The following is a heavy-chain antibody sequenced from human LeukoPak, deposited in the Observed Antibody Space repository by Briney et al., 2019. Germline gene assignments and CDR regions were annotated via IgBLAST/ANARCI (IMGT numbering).Heavy chain of an antibody. D-gene: IGHD3-16*01. V-gene: IGHV4-34*01. CDR2: INHSGST. CDR1: GGSFSDYS. CDR3: TSPGVGGSQRPYGLDV. Sequence: SETLCLTCAVYGGSFSDYSRSWIRQPPGKGLEWIGEINHSGSTSYNPSLKSRVIISIDTSKKQFSLKLSSVTAADTAVYYCTSPGVGGSQRPYGLDVWGKGTMVTVSS. J-gene: IGHJ6*04.